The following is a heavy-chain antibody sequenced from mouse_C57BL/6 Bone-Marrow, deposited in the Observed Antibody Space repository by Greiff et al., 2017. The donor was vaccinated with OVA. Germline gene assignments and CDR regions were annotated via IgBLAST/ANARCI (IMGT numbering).Heavy chain of an antibody. V-gene: IGHV1-15*01. CDR3: KRGYSNYYAMDY. J-gene: IGHJ4*01. D-gene: IGHD2-5*01. Sequence: QVQLKQSGAELVRPGASVTLSCKASGYTFTDYEMHWVKQTPVHGLEWIGAIYPETGGTAYNQKFKGKAILTADKSSSTAYMELRSLTSEDSAVYYCKRGYSNYYAMDYWGQGTSVTVSS. CDR2: IYPETGGT. CDR1: GYTFTDYE.